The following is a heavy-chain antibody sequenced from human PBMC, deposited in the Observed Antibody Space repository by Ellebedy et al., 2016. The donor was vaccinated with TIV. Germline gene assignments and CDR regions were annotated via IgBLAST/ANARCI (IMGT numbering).Heavy chain of an antibody. CDR3: ARGHSLSSSWYFLFSTGHDRIDF. D-gene: IGHD6-13*01. Sequence: ASVKVSCKASGYTFTDYYIHWVRQATGQGLEWMGWMNPDSGNTDYAQKFQGRVTMTRNISTSIAYMELNFLRSEDTAVYFCARGHSLSSSWYFLFSTGHDRIDFWGQGTVVTVTS. CDR2: MNPDSGNT. J-gene: IGHJ4*02. V-gene: IGHV1-8*02. CDR1: GYTFTDYY.